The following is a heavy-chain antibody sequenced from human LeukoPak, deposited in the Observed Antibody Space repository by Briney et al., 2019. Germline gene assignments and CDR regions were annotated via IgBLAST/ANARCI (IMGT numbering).Heavy chain of an antibody. D-gene: IGHD3-3*01. CDR3: ARGIRFLERSLYYYGMDV. V-gene: IGHV1-46*01. J-gene: IGHJ6*02. CDR2: INPSGGST. Sequence: ASVKVSCKASGYTFTSYYMHWVRQAPGQGLEWMGIINPSGGSTSYAQKSQGRVTMTRDTSTSTVYMEPSSLRSEDTAVYYCARGIRFLERSLYYYGMDVWGQGTTVTVSS. CDR1: GYTFTSYY.